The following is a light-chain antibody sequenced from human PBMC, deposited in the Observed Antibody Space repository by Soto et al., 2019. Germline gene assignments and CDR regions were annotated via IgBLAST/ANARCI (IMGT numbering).Light chain of an antibody. CDR3: AAWDDSLNGVA. V-gene: IGLV1-44*01. J-gene: IGLJ2*01. CDR2: TNN. CDR1: SSNIGSNT. Sequence: QSVLTQPPSASGTPGQRVTISCSGSSSNIGSNTVNWYQQHPGTAPKLLIYTNNQRPSGVPDRCSGSKSGTTASLAISWLQSEDEADYYCAAWDDSLNGVAFGGGTKVTVL.